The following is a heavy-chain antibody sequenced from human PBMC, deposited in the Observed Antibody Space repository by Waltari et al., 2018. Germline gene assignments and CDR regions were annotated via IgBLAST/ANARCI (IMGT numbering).Heavy chain of an antibody. CDR3: AREDYYGSGSYSRRYYYYYMDV. D-gene: IGHD3-10*01. V-gene: IGHV4-59*01. CDR1: GGSISSYY. CDR2: IYYSGST. Sequence: QVQLQESGPGLVKPSETLSLTCTVSGGSISSYYWSWIRQPPGKGLEWIGYIYYSGSTNYTPSLKSRVTISVDTSNNQFSLKLSSVTAADTAVYYCAREDYYGSGSYSRRYYYYYMDVGGKGTTVTVSS. J-gene: IGHJ6*03.